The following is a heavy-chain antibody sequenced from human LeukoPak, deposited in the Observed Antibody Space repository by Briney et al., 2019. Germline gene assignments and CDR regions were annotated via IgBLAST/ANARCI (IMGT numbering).Heavy chain of an antibody. J-gene: IGHJ6*02. Sequence: GGSLRLSCSASGFTFTDYYMSWIRQAPGKGLEWVSAISGSGGSTYYADSVKGRFTISRDNSKNTLYLQMNSLRAEDTAVYYCAKTIGITMGRYYYHGMDVWGQGTTVTVSS. CDR3: AKTIGITMGRYYYHGMDV. V-gene: IGHV3-23*01. CDR2: ISGSGGST. D-gene: IGHD3-10*01. CDR1: GFTFTDYY.